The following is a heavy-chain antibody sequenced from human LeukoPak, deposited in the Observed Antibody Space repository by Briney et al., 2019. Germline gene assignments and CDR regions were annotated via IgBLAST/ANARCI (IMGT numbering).Heavy chain of an antibody. CDR1: GFTVSSNY. V-gene: IGHV3-53*01. CDR3: ANGGSYYPFDY. Sequence: GGSLRLSCAASGFTVSSNYMSWVRQAPGKGLEWVSVIYSVGSTYYADSVKGRFTISRDNSKNTLYLQMNSLRAEDTAVYYCANGGSYYPFDYWGQGTLVTVSS. CDR2: IYSVGST. J-gene: IGHJ4*02. D-gene: IGHD1-26*01.